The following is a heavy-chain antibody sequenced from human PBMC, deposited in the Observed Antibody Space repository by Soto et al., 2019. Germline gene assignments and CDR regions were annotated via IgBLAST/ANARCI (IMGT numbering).Heavy chain of an antibody. D-gene: IGHD6-19*01. CDR3: ARHIGVTGTRGFDY. Sequence: QVQLQESGPGLVKPSGTLSHTCAVSGASISDNNWWSWVRQPPGKGLEWIGEVVHRGTTNHNPSLRSRVTISMDKSKNQISLTLSSVTAADSAVYYCARHIGVTGTRGFDYWGQGTLVTVSS. J-gene: IGHJ4*02. CDR2: VVHRGTT. CDR1: GASISDNNW. V-gene: IGHV4-4*02.